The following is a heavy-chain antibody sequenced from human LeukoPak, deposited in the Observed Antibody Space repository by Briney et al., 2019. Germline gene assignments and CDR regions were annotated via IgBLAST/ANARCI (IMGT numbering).Heavy chain of an antibody. CDR1: GYTFTSYA. Sequence: ASVKVSCKASGYTFTSYAMNWVRQAPGQGLEWMGWINTNTGNPTYAQGFTGRFVFSLDTSVSTAYLQISSLKAEDTAVYYCAREGNWRIAAAGTEFDYWGQGTLVTVSS. CDR2: INTNTGNP. D-gene: IGHD6-13*01. V-gene: IGHV7-4-1*02. CDR3: AREGNWRIAAAGTEFDY. J-gene: IGHJ4*02.